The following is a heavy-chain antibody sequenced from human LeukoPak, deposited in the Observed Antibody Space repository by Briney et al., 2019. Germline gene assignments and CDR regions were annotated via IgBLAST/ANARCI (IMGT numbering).Heavy chain of an antibody. CDR1: GFTFSSYA. J-gene: IGHJ4*02. V-gene: IGHV3-23*01. CDR2: ISGGGAST. D-gene: IGHD1-26*01. Sequence: GGSLRLSCAASGFTFSSYAMTWVRQAPGKGLEWVSAISGGGASTYYADSVKGRFTISRDNSKNTLYLQMNSLRAEDTAVYYCAKARMVGTTRWTDLDYWGQGTLVTVSS. CDR3: AKARMVGTTRWTDLDY.